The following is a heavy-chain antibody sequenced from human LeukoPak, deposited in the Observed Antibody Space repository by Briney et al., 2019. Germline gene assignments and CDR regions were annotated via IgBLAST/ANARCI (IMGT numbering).Heavy chain of an antibody. D-gene: IGHD2-15*01. Sequence: LGGSLKISCKGSGYSFTSYWIGWVRQMPGKGLEWMGIIYPGDSDTRYSLSLQGQVTISADKSISTAYLQWSSLKASDTAMYYCARGDCSGGSCYREGLYYFYYWGQGTLVTVSS. CDR1: GYSFTSYW. CDR3: ARGDCSGGSCYREGLYYFYY. CDR2: IYPGDSDT. V-gene: IGHV5-51*01. J-gene: IGHJ4*02.